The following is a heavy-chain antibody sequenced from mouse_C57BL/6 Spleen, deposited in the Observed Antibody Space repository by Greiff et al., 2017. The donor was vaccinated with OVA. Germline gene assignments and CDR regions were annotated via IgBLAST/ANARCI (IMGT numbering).Heavy chain of an antibody. CDR3: ARGLLPYAMDY. V-gene: IGHV5-17*01. CDR1: GFTFSDYG. D-gene: IGHD1-1*01. J-gene: IGHJ4*01. Sequence: EVQRVESGGGLVKPGGSLKLSCAASGFTFSDYGMHWVRQAPEKGLEWVAYISSGSSTIYYADTVKGRSTISRDNAKNTLFLQMTSLRSEDTAMYYCARGLLPYAMDYWGQGTSVTVSS. CDR2: ISSGSSTI.